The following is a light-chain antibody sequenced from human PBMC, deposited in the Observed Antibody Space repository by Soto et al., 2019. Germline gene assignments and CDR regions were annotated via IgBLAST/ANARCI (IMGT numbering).Light chain of an antibody. CDR1: SSNIGSNT. CDR2: SNN. Sequence: QSVLTQPPSASGTPGQRVTISCSGSSSNIGSNTVNWCQQLPGTAPKLLIYSNNQRPSGVPDRFSGSKSGTSASLAISGLQSEDEADYYCAAWDDSLNGSWVFGGGTKLTVL. V-gene: IGLV1-44*01. CDR3: AAWDDSLNGSWV. J-gene: IGLJ3*02.